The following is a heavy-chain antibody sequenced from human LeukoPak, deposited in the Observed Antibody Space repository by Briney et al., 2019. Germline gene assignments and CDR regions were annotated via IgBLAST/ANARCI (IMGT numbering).Heavy chain of an antibody. CDR3: ARGGKAPRYYFDY. CDR1: GFTFSSYW. CDR2: IDNDGSGI. D-gene: IGHD5-24*01. Sequence: GSLRLSCAASGFTFSSYWMHWVRQAPGKGLVWVSRIDNDGSGITYADSVEGRFTSSRDNAKNTLYLQMNSLRADDTAVYYCARGGKAPRYYFDYWGQGTLVTVSS. J-gene: IGHJ4*02. V-gene: IGHV3-74*03.